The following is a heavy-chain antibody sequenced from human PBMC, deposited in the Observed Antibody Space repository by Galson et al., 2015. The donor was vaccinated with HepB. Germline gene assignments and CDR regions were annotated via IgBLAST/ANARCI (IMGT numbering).Heavy chain of an antibody. J-gene: IGHJ6*02. CDR1: GFTFNSYA. CDR2: ISYNGNTK. CDR3: ARVRQNTVFYGLDV. D-gene: IGHD3-3*01. Sequence: SLRLSCAASGFTFNSYAMHWVRQAPGKGLEWVALISYNGNTKYSAGSVKGRFTISRGNYKNMLSLQMNSLTAEDTAVYYCARVRQNTVFYGLDVWGQGTTVIVSS. V-gene: IGHV3-30-3*01.